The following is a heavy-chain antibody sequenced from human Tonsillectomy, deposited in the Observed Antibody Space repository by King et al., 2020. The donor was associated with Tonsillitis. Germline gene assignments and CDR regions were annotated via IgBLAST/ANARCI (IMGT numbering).Heavy chain of an antibody. V-gene: IGHV3-30*04. J-gene: IGHJ4*02. CDR1: GFVFSDHA. D-gene: IGHD1-26*01. Sequence: QLVQSGGGVVQPGRSMRLSCTASGFVFSDHAVHWVRQAPGKGLEWVAVISHDGSNKHYADSVKGRFTISRDNSKNIVYLQMNSLRAEDTAVYYCARSPPTTACFDYWGQGTLVSVSS. CDR2: ISHDGSNK. CDR3: ARSPPTTACFDY.